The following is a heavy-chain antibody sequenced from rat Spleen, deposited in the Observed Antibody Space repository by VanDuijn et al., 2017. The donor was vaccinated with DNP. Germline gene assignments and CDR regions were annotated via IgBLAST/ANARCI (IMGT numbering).Heavy chain of an antibody. CDR3: ATQAPIYNNEQFHFDY. Sequence: EVQLVESGGGLVQPGRSLKLSCVVSGFTFSDYHMAWVRQAPKKGLEWVATIIYDGSRTSYRDSVQGRFILARDNAKNTLYLHMDSLRSEDTATYYCATQAPIYNNEQFHFDYWGQGVMVTVSS. CDR1: GFTFSDYH. V-gene: IGHV5S10*01. D-gene: IGHD1-10*01. CDR2: IIYDGSRT. J-gene: IGHJ2*01.